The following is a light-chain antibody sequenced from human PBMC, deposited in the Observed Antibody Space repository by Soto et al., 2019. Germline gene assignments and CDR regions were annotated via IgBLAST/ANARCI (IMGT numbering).Light chain of an antibody. CDR1: QSISSY. V-gene: IGKV1-5*03. J-gene: IGKJ1*01. CDR3: QQYDTYLWT. Sequence: DIQMTQSPPSVSASVGDRVTITCRASQSISSYLNWYQQKPGRAPKLLISKASSLQSGVPSRFSGSGSETEFTLSISGLQPDDFATYYCQQYDTYLWTFGQGTKVDIK. CDR2: KAS.